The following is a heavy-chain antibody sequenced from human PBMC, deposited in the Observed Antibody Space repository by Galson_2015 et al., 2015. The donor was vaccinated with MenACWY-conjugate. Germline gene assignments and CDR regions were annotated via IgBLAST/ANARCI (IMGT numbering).Heavy chain of an antibody. D-gene: IGHD6-6*01. CDR2: ISAYNGVT. CDR3: ARWGPSSYRLEY. V-gene: IGHV1-18*01. J-gene: IGHJ4*02. CDR1: GYTFTSYG. Sequence: SVKVSCKASGYTFTSYGVSWVRQAPGQGLEWMGWISAYNGVTNYAQKLQGRVSMTTDTSTTSAYVELRSLTSDDTAVYYCARWGPSSYRLEYWGQGTLVTVSS.